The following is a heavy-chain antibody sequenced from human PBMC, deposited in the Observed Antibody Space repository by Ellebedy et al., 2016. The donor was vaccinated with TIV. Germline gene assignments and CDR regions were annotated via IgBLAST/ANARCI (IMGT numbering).Heavy chain of an antibody. CDR3: ARRSSAYALDY. CDR2: TDPSGGST. J-gene: IGHJ4*02. D-gene: IGHD5-12*01. Sequence: AASVKVSCKASGYTFSSNYTHWVRQAPGQGLEWMGITDPSGGSTNYAQKFQGRVTMTRDTSTSTVYMELSSLRSEDTAVYYCARRSSAYALDYWGQGTLVTVSS. V-gene: IGHV1-46*01. CDR1: GYTFSSNY.